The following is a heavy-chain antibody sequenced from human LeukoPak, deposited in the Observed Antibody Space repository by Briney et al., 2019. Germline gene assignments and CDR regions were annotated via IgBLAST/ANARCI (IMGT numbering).Heavy chain of an antibody. CDR1: GGSLSTYY. CDR2: ISATRNS. J-gene: IGHJ4*02. CDR3: ARQSGGSYVFFDY. V-gene: IGHV4-4*07. Sequence: PSETLSLTCNVSGGSLSTYYWSWIRQPAWKGLEWIGRISATRNSNYNPSLKSRVTISVDKSKDQFSLKLTSVTAADTAVYSCARQSGGSYVFFDYWGRGTLVTVSS. D-gene: IGHD3-22*01.